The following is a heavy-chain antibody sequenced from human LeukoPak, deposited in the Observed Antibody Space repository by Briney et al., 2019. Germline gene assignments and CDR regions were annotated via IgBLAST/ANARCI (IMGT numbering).Heavy chain of an antibody. Sequence: ASVKVSCKASGYTFTSYGISWVRQAPGQGLEWMGWISAYNGNTNYAQKLQGRVTMTTDTSTSTAYMELRSLRSEDTAVYYCARRSSGSGRSAFDIWGQGTMVTVSS. CDR1: GYTFTSYG. CDR2: ISAYNGNT. D-gene: IGHD3-10*01. V-gene: IGHV1-18*01. CDR3: ARRSSGSGRSAFDI. J-gene: IGHJ3*02.